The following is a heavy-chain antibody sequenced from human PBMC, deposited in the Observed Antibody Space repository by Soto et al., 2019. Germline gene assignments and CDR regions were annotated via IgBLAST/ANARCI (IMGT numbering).Heavy chain of an antibody. CDR3: VRSVPAATWQYSGMDV. CDR2: IYHSGTF. D-gene: IGHD2-2*01. J-gene: IGHJ6*02. V-gene: IGHV4-4*02. CDR1: GDSDSSRSC. Sequence: QVRLQESGPGLVERSGTLSLTSAVSGDSDSSRSCWSWVRHAPSQGLEGIGEIYHSGTFNYNPSLASRVSVSVDKSRNQLSLNLKSVTAADTAVYYCVRSVPAATWQYSGMDVWGQGTTVTVSS.